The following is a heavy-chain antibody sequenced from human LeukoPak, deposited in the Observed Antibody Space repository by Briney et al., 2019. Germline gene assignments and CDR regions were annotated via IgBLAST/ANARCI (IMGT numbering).Heavy chain of an antibody. CDR2: ISYDGSNK. D-gene: IGHD3-10*01. J-gene: IGHJ5*02. V-gene: IGHV3-30*18. CDR1: GFTFSSYG. Sequence: GGSLRLSCAASGFTFSSYGMHWVRQAPGKGLEWVAVISYDGSNKYYADPVKGRFTISRDNSKNTLYLQMNSLRAEDTAVYYCAKDHGSGSYYNPNWFDPWGQGTLVTVSS. CDR3: AKDHGSGSYYNPNWFDP.